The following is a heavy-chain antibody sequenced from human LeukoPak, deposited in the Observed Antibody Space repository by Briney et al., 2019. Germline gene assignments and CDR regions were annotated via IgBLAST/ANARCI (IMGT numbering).Heavy chain of an antibody. CDR1: GYMFTSYY. CDR3: ARGIRVRCDY. V-gene: IGHV1-46*01. CDR2: IDPSGGST. J-gene: IGHJ4*02. D-gene: IGHD3-16*01. Sequence: ASVKVSCKASGYMFTSYYVHWVRQAPGRGLEWMGIIDPSGGSTTYAQKFQGRVTMTRDTSTTTVFMELSSLRSEDTAVYYCARGIRVRCDYWGQGTLVTVSS.